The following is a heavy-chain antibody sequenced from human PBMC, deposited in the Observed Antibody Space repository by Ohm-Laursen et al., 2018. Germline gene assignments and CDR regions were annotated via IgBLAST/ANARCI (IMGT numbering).Heavy chain of an antibody. CDR3: ARHGRWCFDS. CDR2: ISYDGSNK. V-gene: IGHV3-30*03. CDR1: GITFSSYG. J-gene: IGHJ4*02. D-gene: IGHD2-8*02. Sequence: SLRLSCSASGITFSSYGMHWVRQAPGKGLEWGAVISYDGSNKYYADSVKGRFTISRDNAKNSLYLQMNSLRAEDTAVYYCARHGRWCFDSWGQGTLVTVSS.